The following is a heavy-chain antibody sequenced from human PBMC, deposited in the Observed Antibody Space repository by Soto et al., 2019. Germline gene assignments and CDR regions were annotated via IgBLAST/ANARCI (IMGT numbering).Heavy chain of an antibody. Sequence: SETLSLTCSVSGVSIGSHFWSWIRQAPGKGPELVGYIYHTVNTNYNPALKSRVTISMDTYENQLSLQLSSVTAADTAVYYCAIDAGGPGDDWGQGVLVTVSS. CDR1: GVSIGSHF. D-gene: IGHD2-15*01. J-gene: IGHJ4*02. CDR3: AIDAGGPGDD. V-gene: IGHV4-59*11. CDR2: IYHTVNT.